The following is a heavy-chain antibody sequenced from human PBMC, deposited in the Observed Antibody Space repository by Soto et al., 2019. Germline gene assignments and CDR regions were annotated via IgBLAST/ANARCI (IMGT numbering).Heavy chain of an antibody. J-gene: IGHJ3*02. D-gene: IGHD6-19*01. Sequence: EVPLLESGGGLVQPGGSLRLSCAASGFTFSSYAMSWVRQAPGKGLEWVSAISGSGGTTYYAASVKGRFTFSRDNSKNTLYLQMNSLRAEDTAVYYCAKTANGWFSAFDIWGQGTVVTVSS. V-gene: IGHV3-23*01. CDR1: GFTFSSYA. CDR2: ISGSGGTT. CDR3: AKTANGWFSAFDI.